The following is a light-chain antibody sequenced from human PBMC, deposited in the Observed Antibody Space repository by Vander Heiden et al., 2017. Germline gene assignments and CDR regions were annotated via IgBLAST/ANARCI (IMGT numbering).Light chain of an antibody. CDR1: SSDVGGYNS. V-gene: IGLV2-14*01. CDR2: EVS. CDR3: SSYTSSSIWV. Sequence: QSALTQPASVSGSPGQSITISCTGTSSDVGGYNSVSWYQQHPGKAPKLMIYEVSKRPSGFSNRFSGSKSGNTAFLTISVLQAEDDADYYCSSYTSSSIWVFGGGTKLTVL. J-gene: IGLJ3*02.